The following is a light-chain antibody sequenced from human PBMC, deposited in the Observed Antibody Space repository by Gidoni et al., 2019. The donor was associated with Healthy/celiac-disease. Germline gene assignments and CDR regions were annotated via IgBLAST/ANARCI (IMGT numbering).Light chain of an antibody. Sequence: QSALTQPASVSGYPGQANTIACTGTRSDVGGYNYVSWYQQHPGKAPKLMLYEVSNRPSGVSNRFSGSTSGNTASLTISGLQAEDDADYYCSSYTSSSTRVFGGGTKLTVL. J-gene: IGLJ3*02. CDR1: RSDVGGYNY. CDR2: EVS. V-gene: IGLV2-14*01. CDR3: SSYTSSSTRV.